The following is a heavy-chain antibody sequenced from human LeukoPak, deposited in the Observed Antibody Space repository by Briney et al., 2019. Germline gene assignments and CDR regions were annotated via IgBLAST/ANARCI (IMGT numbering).Heavy chain of an antibody. V-gene: IGHV5-51*01. CDR1: GYSFTSYW. D-gene: IGHD2-15*01. CDR2: IYPGDSDT. CDR3: ARAPLQYCSGGSCQSPPDY. Sequence: GESLRISCKGSGYSFTSYWIGWVRQMPGKGLEWMGIIYPGDSDTRYSPSFQGQVTIPADKSISTAYLQWSSLKAPDTAMYYCARAPLQYCSGGSCQSPPDYWGQGTLVTVSS. J-gene: IGHJ4*02.